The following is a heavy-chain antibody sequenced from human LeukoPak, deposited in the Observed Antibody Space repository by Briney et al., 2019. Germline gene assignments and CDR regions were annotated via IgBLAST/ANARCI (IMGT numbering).Heavy chain of an antibody. Sequence: ASVKVSCKASGYTFTDYFMHWVRQAPGQGLEWMGWINTNTGNPTYAQGFTGRFVFSLDTSVSSAYLQISSLKAEDTAVYYCARDALMDTAMVNFDYWGQGTLVTVSS. J-gene: IGHJ4*02. CDR2: INTNTGNP. D-gene: IGHD5-18*01. CDR1: GYTFTDYF. CDR3: ARDALMDTAMVNFDY. V-gene: IGHV7-4-1*02.